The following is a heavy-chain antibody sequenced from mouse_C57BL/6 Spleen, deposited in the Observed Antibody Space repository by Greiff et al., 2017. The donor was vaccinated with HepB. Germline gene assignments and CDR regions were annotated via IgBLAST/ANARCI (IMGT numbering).Heavy chain of an antibody. Sequence: QVQLQQSGPELVKPGASVKISCKASGYAFSSSWMNWVKQRPGKGLEWIGRIYPGDGDTNYNGKFKGKATLTADKSSSTAYMQLSSLTSEDSAVYFCARWGEGPLGYAMDYWGQGTSVTVSS. D-gene: IGHD2-13*01. J-gene: IGHJ4*01. CDR3: ARWGEGPLGYAMDY. CDR2: IYPGDGDT. V-gene: IGHV1-82*01. CDR1: GYAFSSSW.